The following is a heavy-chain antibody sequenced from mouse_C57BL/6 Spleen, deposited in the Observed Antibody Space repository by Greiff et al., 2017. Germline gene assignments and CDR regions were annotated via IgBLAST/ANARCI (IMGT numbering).Heavy chain of an antibody. CDR3: ARGGSGPYYFDY. V-gene: IGHV1-26*01. Sequence: VQLQQSGPELVKPGASVKISCKASGYTFTDYYMNWVKQSHGKSLEWIGDINPNNGGTSYNQKFKGKATLTVDKSSSTAYMELRSLTSEDSAVYYCARGGSGPYYFDYWGQGTTLTVSS. CDR2: INPNNGGT. J-gene: IGHJ2*01. CDR1: GYTFTDYY. D-gene: IGHD3-2*02.